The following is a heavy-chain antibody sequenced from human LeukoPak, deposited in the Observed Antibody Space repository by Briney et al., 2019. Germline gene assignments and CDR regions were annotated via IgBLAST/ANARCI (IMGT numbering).Heavy chain of an antibody. CDR1: GFTFSSYS. CDR3: ARGGPYCSSTSCYYLGPIDY. CDR2: TSSSSSYI. J-gene: IGHJ4*02. V-gene: IGHV3-21*01. Sequence: GGSLRLSCAASGFTFSSYSMNWVRQAPGKGLEWVSSTSSSSSYIYYADSVKGRFTISRDNAKNSLYLQMNSLRAEDTAVYYCARGGPYCSSTSCYYLGPIDYWGQGTLVTVSS. D-gene: IGHD2-2*01.